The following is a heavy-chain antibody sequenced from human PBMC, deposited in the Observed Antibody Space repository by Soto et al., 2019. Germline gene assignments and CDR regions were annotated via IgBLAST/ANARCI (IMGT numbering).Heavy chain of an antibody. J-gene: IGHJ4*02. V-gene: IGHV4-34*01. CDR3: ARSGRTCTEPQRYTYFDY. CDR2: INHRGIT. Sequence: SETLSLTCAVYGGSFTDYYWTWIRQPPGKGLEWIAEINHRGITISNPSLKSRFSISVDTSRNQFALTLYSVTVADTAVYYCARSGRTCTEPQRYTYFDYWGQGSLVTVSS. D-gene: IGHD3-10*01. CDR1: GGSFTDYY.